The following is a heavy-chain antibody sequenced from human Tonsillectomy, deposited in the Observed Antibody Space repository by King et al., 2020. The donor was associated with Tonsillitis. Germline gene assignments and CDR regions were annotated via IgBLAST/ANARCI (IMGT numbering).Heavy chain of an antibody. Sequence: VQLVESGGGLVQPGGSLRLSCAASGFTFSSYAMSWVRQAPGKGLKWVSSISGSGGSTYYADSVKGRFTISRDNSKNTLYLQMNSLRAEDTAIYSCAKDRNFGSGNSFDYWGQGTLVTVSS. D-gene: IGHD3-10*01. J-gene: IGHJ4*02. CDR3: AKDRNFGSGNSFDY. CDR1: GFTFSSYA. V-gene: IGHV3-23*04. CDR2: ISGSGGST.